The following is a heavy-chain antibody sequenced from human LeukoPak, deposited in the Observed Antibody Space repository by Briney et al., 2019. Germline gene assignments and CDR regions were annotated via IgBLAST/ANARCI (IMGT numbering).Heavy chain of an antibody. Sequence: GGSLRLSCEASGFTFSSYALSWVRQAPGKGLEWVAAIGGDSSTYYTGSVGGRFTISRDNSKNTVYPQMSSLRVEDTAVYYCAKKGSYSSGWYGGHYFDSWGQGTLVTVSS. CDR1: GFTFSSYA. CDR2: IGGDSST. V-gene: IGHV3-23*01. D-gene: IGHD6-19*01. J-gene: IGHJ4*01. CDR3: AKKGSYSSGWYGGHYFDS.